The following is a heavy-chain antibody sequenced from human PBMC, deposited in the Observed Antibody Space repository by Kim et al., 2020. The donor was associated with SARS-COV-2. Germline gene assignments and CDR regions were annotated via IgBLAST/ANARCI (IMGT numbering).Heavy chain of an antibody. J-gene: IGHJ6*03. D-gene: IGHD5-12*01. CDR3: ARHHDRWVRFPCYMDV. Sequence: SETLSLTCTVSGGSISSSSYYWGWIRQPPGKVLEWIGSIYYSGSTYYNPSLKSRVTISVDTSKNQFSLKLSSVTAADTAVYYCARHHDRWVRFPCYMDVWGNVTTVTVSS. V-gene: IGHV4-39*01. CDR2: IYYSGST. CDR1: GGSISSSSYY.